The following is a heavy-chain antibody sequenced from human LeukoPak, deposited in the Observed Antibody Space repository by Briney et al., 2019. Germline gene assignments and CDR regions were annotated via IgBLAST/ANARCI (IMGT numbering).Heavy chain of an antibody. CDR3: ARAMSIAARLQTIFDY. Sequence: PSETLSLTCAVYGGSFSGYYWSWIRQPPGKGLEWIGKISHSGSTNYNPSLKSRVTISVDTSKNQFSLNLTSVTAADTAVYYCARAMSIAARLQTIFDYWGQGTLVTVSS. D-gene: IGHD6-6*01. V-gene: IGHV4-34*01. CDR1: GGSFSGYY. CDR2: ISHSGST. J-gene: IGHJ4*02.